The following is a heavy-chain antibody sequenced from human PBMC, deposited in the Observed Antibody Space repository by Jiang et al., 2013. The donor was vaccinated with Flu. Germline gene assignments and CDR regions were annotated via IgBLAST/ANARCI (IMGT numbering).Heavy chain of an antibody. J-gene: IGHJ3*02. CDR3: ARHKYLDYGGDSGAFDI. Sequence: SLTCTVSGASITSTLELDPAAPRAGTGVDWFCLFQWEDQLQASLKSRVTISVDMSKNRFSLRLNSVTAADTAIYYCARHKYLDYGGDSGAFDIWGQGTMATVSS. V-gene: IGHV4-59*08. D-gene: IGHD4-23*01. CDR1: GASITST. CDR2: LFQWED.